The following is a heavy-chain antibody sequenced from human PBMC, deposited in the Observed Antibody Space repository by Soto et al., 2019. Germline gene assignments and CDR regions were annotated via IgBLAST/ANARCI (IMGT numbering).Heavy chain of an antibody. CDR3: ARGYCTTTICDPWFDP. CDR2: IYPGDSDT. Sequence: GESLKISCTGVGYSFTSYWIAWVRQMPGKGLEWMGIIYPGDSDTRYSPSFQGQVTISADKSITTVYLQWSSLKASDTAMYYCARGYCTTTICDPWFDPWGQGTLVTVSS. J-gene: IGHJ5*02. CDR1: GYSFTSYW. D-gene: IGHD2-2*01. V-gene: IGHV5-51*01.